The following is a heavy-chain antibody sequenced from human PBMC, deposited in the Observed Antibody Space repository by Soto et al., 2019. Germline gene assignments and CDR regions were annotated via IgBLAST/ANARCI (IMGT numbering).Heavy chain of an antibody. Sequence: QVQLQESGPGLVKPSQTLSLTCTVSGGSISSGGYYWTWIRQHPGKGLEWIGYNYYSGNTFYNPSHKSPVTMSLDTSKNQFSLELSSVTAADTAVYYCARSWSIAGLYYGMDVWGQGTTVTVSS. CDR1: GGSISSGGYY. D-gene: IGHD6-6*01. CDR2: NYYSGNT. J-gene: IGHJ6*02. V-gene: IGHV4-31*01. CDR3: ARSWSIAGLYYGMDV.